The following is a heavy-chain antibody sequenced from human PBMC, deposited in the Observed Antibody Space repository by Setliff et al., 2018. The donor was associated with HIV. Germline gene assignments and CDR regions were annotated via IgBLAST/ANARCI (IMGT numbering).Heavy chain of an antibody. CDR2: IHSGGST. D-gene: IGHD5-18*01. CDR1: GFTFTSAW. Sequence: SGGSLRLSCAASGFTFTSAWMNWVRQAPGKGLEWVSVIHSGGSTFYADSVKGRFTISRDNSKNTVYLQMNSLRAEDTAVYYCARAAPDTVMVQDAWYFDLWGRGTLVTVSS. J-gene: IGHJ2*01. CDR3: ARAAPDTVMVQDAWYFDL. V-gene: IGHV3-66*01.